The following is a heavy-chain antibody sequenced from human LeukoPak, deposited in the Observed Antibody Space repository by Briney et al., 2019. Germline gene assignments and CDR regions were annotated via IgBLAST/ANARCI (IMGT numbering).Heavy chain of an antibody. CDR3: ARDRIAAAGTSYYYYGMDV. J-gene: IGHJ6*02. CDR1: VGTFSSYA. Sequence: SVNVSCKASVGTFSSYAISWVRQAPGQGLEWMGGIIPIFGTANYAQKFQGRVTITADESTSTAYMELNSLRSEDTAVYYCARDRIAAAGTSYYYYGMDVWGQGTTVTVSS. D-gene: IGHD6-13*01. CDR2: IIPIFGTA. V-gene: IGHV1-69*13.